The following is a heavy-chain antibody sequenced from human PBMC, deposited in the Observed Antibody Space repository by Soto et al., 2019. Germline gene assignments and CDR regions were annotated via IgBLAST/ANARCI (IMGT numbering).Heavy chain of an antibody. CDR1: GGSISSYY. J-gene: IGHJ5*02. Sequence: PSETLSLTCTVSGGSISSYYWSWIRQPPGKGLEWIGYIYYSGSTNYNPSLKSRVTISVDTSKNQFSLKLSSVTAADTAVYYCARASPRRWFDPWGQGTLVTVSS. CDR3: ARASPRRWFDP. V-gene: IGHV4-59*08. CDR2: IYYSGST.